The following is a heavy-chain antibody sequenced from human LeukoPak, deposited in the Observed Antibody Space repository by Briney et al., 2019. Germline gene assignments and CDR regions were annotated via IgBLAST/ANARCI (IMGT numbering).Heavy chain of an antibody. CDR3: AKDRANSGSYQAWHFDY. CDR2: VGRDGSEK. Sequence: GGSLRLSCAASGFTFSDYWMTWVRQVPGKGLEWVANVGRDGSEKNYVDSVEGRFTISRDNAKKSLDLEMNSLRVEDTALYYCAKDRANSGSYQAWHFDYWGQGTLVTVSS. J-gene: IGHJ4*02. D-gene: IGHD1-26*01. CDR1: GFTFSDYW. V-gene: IGHV3-7*01.